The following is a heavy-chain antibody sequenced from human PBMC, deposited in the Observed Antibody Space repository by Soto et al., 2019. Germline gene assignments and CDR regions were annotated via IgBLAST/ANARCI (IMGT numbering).Heavy chain of an antibody. D-gene: IGHD3-22*01. Sequence: ASVKVSCMASVYTFTSYYMHCVRQAPGQGLEWMGGINPIFGSTNYAQKFQGRVTITADESTSTAYMELSSLRSEDTAVYYCARGQEQYYYDSSGSFDYWGQGTLVTAPQ. CDR2: INPIFGST. CDR1: VYTFTSYY. V-gene: IGHV1-46*01. CDR3: ARGQEQYYYDSSGSFDY. J-gene: IGHJ4*02.